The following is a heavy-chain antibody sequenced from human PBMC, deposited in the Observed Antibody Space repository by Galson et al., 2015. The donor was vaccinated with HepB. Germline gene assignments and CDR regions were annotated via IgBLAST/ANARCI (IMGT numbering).Heavy chain of an antibody. CDR3: ARVLDDSNYGMDV. CDR2: INWNGGST. CDR1: GFTFDDYG. J-gene: IGHJ6*02. Sequence: SLRLSCAASGFTFDDYGMSWVRQAPGKGLEWVSGINWNGGSTGYADSVKGRFTISRDNAKNSLYLQMNSLRAEDTAVYYCARVLDDSNYGMDVWGQGTTVTVSS. V-gene: IGHV3-20*04. D-gene: IGHD3-3*01.